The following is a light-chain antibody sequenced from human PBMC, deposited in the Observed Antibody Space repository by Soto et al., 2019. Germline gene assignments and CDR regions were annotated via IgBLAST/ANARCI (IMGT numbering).Light chain of an antibody. CDR3: GTWDSSLSGNFV. Sequence: QSALTQPPSVSAAPGQKVTISCSGSSSNIGTNYASWYQQLPGTAPKLLIYENNKRPSGIPDRFSGSRSGTSATLGITGLQTWDEADYYCGTWDSSLSGNFVFGTGTKVTVL. V-gene: IGLV1-51*02. CDR1: SSNIGTNY. CDR2: ENN. J-gene: IGLJ1*01.